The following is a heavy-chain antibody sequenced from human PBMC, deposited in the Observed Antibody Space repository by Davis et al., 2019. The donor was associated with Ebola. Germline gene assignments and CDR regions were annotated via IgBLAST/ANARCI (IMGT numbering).Heavy chain of an antibody. V-gene: IGHV4-39*01. J-gene: IGHJ4*02. D-gene: IGHD2-15*01. CDR1: GGSISSSSYY. CDR2: IFYSGST. CDR3: ARRERRHCSGGSCSKKWDY. Sequence: MPSETLSLTCTVSGGSISSSSYYSGWIRQPPGKGLEWMGDIFYSGSTDYNPSLKSRVTISVDTSKNQFSLKLSSVTAADTAVYYCARRERRHCSGGSCSKKWDYWGQGTLVTVSS.